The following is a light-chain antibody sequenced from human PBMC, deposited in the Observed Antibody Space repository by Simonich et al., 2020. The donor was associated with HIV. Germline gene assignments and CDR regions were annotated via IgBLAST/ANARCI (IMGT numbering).Light chain of an antibody. Sequence: DIQMTQSPSTLSASVGDRVTITCRASQSISSWLAWYQQKPGKAPKLLIYKASSLESGVPSRFSGSGSGTEFTLTISSLQPEDIATYYCQQYGNLPFTFGPGTKVGIK. J-gene: IGKJ3*01. CDR3: QQYGNLPFT. CDR1: QSISSW. CDR2: KAS. V-gene: IGKV1-5*03.